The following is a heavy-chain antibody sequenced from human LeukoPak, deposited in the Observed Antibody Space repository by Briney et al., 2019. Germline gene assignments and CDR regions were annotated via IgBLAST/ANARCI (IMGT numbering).Heavy chain of an antibody. D-gene: IGHD3-3*01. CDR3: AKDYDFWSGPRFFDY. CDR2: ISGSGGST. Sequence: GGSLRLSCAASGFTFSSYAMSWVRQAPGKGLEWVSAISGSGGSTYYADSVKGRFTISRDNSKNTLYLQMNSLRAEDTAVYYCAKDYDFWSGPRFFDYWGQGTLVTVTS. CDR1: GFTFSSYA. V-gene: IGHV3-23*01. J-gene: IGHJ4*02.